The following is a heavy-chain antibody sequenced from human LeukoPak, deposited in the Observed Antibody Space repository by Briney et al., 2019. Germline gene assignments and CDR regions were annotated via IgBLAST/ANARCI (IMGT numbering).Heavy chain of an antibody. Sequence: SSETLSLTCTVSGGSISSGDFSWSWIPQSPGKGLELIGYIYHSGSTYYSPSLKSRVTISVDTSKNQFSLKVKSVTAADTAVYYCARGLGSGRYYYYYYGLYVWGQGTTVTV. CDR3: ARGLGSGRYYYYYYGLYV. CDR2: IYHSGST. J-gene: IGHJ6*02. V-gene: IGHV4-30-4*01. D-gene: IGHD3-10*01. CDR1: GGSISSGDFS.